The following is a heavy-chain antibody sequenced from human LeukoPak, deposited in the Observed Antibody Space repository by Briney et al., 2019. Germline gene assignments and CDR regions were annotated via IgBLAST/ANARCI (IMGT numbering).Heavy chain of an antibody. V-gene: IGHV1-69*05. CDR3: ARGDYPYFYYYYMDV. J-gene: IGHJ6*03. Sequence: SVKLSCTASGGTFSSYAISWVRQPPGQGLEWMGRIIPIFGTANYAQKFQGRVTITTDKSTSTAYMELSSLRSEDTAVDYCARGDYPYFYYYYMDVWGKGTTVTVSS. CDR2: IIPIFGTA. D-gene: IGHD4-17*01. CDR1: GGTFSSYA.